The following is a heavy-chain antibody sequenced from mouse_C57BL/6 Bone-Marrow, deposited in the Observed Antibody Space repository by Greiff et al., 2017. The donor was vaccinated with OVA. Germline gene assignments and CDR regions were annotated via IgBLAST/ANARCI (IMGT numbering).Heavy chain of an antibody. D-gene: IGHD1-1*01. CDR1: GFTFSSYA. Sequence: VQLKESGEGLVKPGGSLKLSCAASGFTFSSYAMSWVRQTPEKRLEWVAYISSGGDYIYYADTVKGRFTISRDNARNTLYLQMSSLKSEDTAMYYCTREDYGSSYDWYFDVWGTGTTVTVSS. CDR3: TREDYGSSYDWYFDV. CDR2: ISSGGDYI. J-gene: IGHJ1*03. V-gene: IGHV5-9-1*02.